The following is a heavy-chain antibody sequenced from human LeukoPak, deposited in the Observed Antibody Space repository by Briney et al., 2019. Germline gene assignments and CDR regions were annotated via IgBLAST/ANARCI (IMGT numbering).Heavy chain of an antibody. D-gene: IGHD5-12*01. CDR1: GASISSYY. CDR2: IDNSGST. V-gene: IGHV4-59*01. J-gene: IGHJ6*04. Sequence: SETLSLTCTVSGASISSYYWSWFRQPPGKGLEWIGYIDNSGSTNYNPSLRSRVTISVDKSKNQFSLKLSSVTAADTAVYYCARMTYDPHGVDVWGKGTTVTVSS. CDR3: ARMTYDPHGVDV.